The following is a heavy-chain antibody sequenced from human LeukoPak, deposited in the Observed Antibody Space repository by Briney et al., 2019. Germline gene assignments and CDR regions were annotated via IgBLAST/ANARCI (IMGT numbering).Heavy chain of an antibody. CDR2: IWYDGTNK. J-gene: IGHJ6*02. CDR3: ARDPGGIAARNGMDV. V-gene: IGHV3-33*01. Sequence: GKSLRLSCAASGFTFSLYGMHWVRQAPGKGLEWVAIIWYDGTNKYYADSVRGRFTISRDNSKNTLHLQMNSLRAEDTAVYYCARDPGGIAARNGMDVWGQGTTVTVSS. D-gene: IGHD6-6*01. CDR1: GFTFSLYG.